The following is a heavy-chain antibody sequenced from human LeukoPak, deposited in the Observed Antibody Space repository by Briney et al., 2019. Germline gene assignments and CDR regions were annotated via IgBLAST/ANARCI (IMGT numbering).Heavy chain of an antibody. CDR3: ARDGGPGGYCSSTSCF. Sequence: GGSLRLSCAASGFTFSSYSMNWVRQAPGKGLEWVSSISSSSYIYYADSVKGRFTISRDNAKNSLYLQMNSLRAEDTAVYYCARDGGPGGYCSSTSCFWGQGTLVTVSS. J-gene: IGHJ4*02. V-gene: IGHV3-21*01. CDR1: GFTFSSYS. CDR2: ISSSSYI. D-gene: IGHD2-2*01.